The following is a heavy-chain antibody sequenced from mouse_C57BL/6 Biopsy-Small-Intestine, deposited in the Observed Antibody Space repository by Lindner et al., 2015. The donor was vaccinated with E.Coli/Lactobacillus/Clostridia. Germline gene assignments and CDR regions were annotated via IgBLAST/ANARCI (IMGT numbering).Heavy chain of an antibody. V-gene: IGHV1-81*01. Sequence: SVKVSCKASGYTFTSYGLSWVRQAPGQGLEWMGWISAYNGNTNYVQKVQGRVTMTTDTSTSTAYMELRSLRSDDTAVYYCARRSRLGESLHFDYWGQGTLVTVSS. D-gene: IGHD6-2*01. CDR2: ISAYNGNT. CDR3: ARRSRLGESLHFDY. J-gene: IGHJ4*01. CDR1: GYTFTSYG.